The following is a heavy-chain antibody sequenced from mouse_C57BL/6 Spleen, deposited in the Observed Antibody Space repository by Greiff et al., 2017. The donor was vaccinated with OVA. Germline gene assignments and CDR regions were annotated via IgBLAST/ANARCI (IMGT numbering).Heavy chain of an antibody. J-gene: IGHJ2*01. CDR2: IDPSDSET. V-gene: IGHV1-52*01. CDR3: ARRGGNYGFDY. CDR1: GYTFTSYW. D-gene: IGHD2-1*01. Sequence: QVQLQQPGAELVRSGSSVKLSCKASGYTFTSYWMHWVKQRPIQGLEWIGNIDPSDSETHYNQKFKDKATLTVDKSSSTAYMQLSSLTSEDSAVYYCARRGGNYGFDYWGQGTTLTVSS.